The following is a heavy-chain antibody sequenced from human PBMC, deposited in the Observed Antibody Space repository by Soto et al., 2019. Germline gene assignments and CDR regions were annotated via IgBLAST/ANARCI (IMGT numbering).Heavy chain of an antibody. CDR2: ISAYNGNT. CDR3: ARKDTTYSSGWKHYYGLDV. Sequence: GASVKVSCKASGYTFTSYGISWVRQAPGQGLEWMGWISAYNGNTNYAQKLQGRVTMTTDTSTSTAYMELRSLRSDDMAVYYCARKDTTYSSGWKHYYGLDVWGQGTTVTVSS. V-gene: IGHV1-18*03. J-gene: IGHJ6*02. D-gene: IGHD6-19*01. CDR1: GYTFTSYG.